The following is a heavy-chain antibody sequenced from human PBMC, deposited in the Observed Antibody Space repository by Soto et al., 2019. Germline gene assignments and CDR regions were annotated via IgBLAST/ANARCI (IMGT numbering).Heavy chain of an antibody. CDR3: ARADGHYFDF. J-gene: IGHJ4*02. CDR1: GGSISSGGYS. V-gene: IGHV4-30-2*01. Sequence: PSETLSLTCAVSGGSISSGGYSWSWIRQPPGKGLEWIGYIYHSGSTYYNPSLKSRVTISVDRSKNQFSLKLSSVTAADTAVYYCARADGHYFDFWGQRTLVTVSS. CDR2: IYHSGST.